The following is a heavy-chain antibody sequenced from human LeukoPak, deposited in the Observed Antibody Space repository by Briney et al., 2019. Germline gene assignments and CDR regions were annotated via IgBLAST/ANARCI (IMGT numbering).Heavy chain of an antibody. Sequence: GGSLRLSCAASGFTFSNAWMSWVRQAPGKGLDWVGRIKSKTDGGTTDYAAPVKGRFTISRDDSKNTLYLQMNSLKTEDTAVYYCTSFGGDFWSGYPYYFDYWGQGTLVTVSS. CDR2: IKSKTDGGTT. CDR3: TSFGGDFWSGYPYYFDY. V-gene: IGHV3-15*01. J-gene: IGHJ4*02. CDR1: GFTFSNAW. D-gene: IGHD3-3*01.